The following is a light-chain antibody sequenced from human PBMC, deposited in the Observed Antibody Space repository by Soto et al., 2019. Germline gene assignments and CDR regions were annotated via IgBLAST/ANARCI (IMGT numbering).Light chain of an antibody. J-gene: IGLJ2*01. CDR3: QTWDTGIRV. V-gene: IGLV4-69*01. CDR2: LNSDGRH. Sequence: QSVLTQSPSASASLGASVKLTCTLSSGHSNYVIAWHQQQPEKGPRYLMKLNSDGRHSKGDGIPDRFSGSSSGAERYLTISSLQSEDEADYYCQTWDTGIRVFGGGTKLTV. CDR1: SGHSNYV.